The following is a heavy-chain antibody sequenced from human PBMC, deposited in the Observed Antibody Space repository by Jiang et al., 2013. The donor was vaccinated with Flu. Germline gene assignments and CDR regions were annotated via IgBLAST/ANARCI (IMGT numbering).Heavy chain of an antibody. CDR3: ARVAAVAGTFDY. Sequence: GAEVKKPGSSVKVSCKASGGTFSSYAISWVRQAPGQGLEWMGRIIPILGIANYAQKFQGRVTITADKSTSTAYMELSSLRSEDTAVYYCARVAAVAGTFDYWGQGTLVTVSS. CDR2: IIPILGIA. D-gene: IGHD6-19*01. V-gene: IGHV1-69*04. J-gene: IGHJ4*02. CDR1: GGTFSSYA.